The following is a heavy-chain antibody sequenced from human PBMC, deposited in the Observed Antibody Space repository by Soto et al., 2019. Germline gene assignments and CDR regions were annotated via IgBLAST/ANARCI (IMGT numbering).Heavy chain of an antibody. CDR3: ATYDYSDFYFGD. Sequence: QVQLQESGPGLVKPSQTLSLTCTVSGGSITSHTHYWSWIRQHPGKGLEWIGNIYFRGTTYSNPSLESRFSISSDTSKNQFSLRLTSVTAADTAVYCCATYDYSDFYFGDWGRGTLVSVSS. CDR2: IYFRGTT. CDR1: GGSITSHTHY. D-gene: IGHD4-17*01. V-gene: IGHV4-31*03. J-gene: IGHJ4*01.